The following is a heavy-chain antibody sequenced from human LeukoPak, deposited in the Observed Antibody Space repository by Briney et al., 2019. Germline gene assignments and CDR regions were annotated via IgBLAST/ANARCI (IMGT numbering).Heavy chain of an antibody. CDR1: AGSISNYY. CDR3: ARLGPAAGTSFDY. CDR2: ISYSGST. Sequence: SETLSLTCTVSAGSISNYYWSWIRQPPGKGLEWIGYISYSGSTNYNPSLKSRATISVDTSKNQFSLKLSSVTAADTAVYYCARLGPAAGTSFDYWGQGTLVTVSS. J-gene: IGHJ4*02. V-gene: IGHV4-59*08. D-gene: IGHD6-13*01.